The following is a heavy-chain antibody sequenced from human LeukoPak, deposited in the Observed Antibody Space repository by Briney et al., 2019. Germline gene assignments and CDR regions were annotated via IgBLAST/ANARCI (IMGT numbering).Heavy chain of an antibody. V-gene: IGHV4-59*01. CDR3: VRGYCSGATCYHFDY. CDR1: GASITNYY. Sequence: PSETLFLTCTVSGASITNYYWNWIRQPPGKGLEWIGYFYYSGSDNYNPSLKSRITISVDTSKNQFSLKLSSVTAADTAVYYCVRGYCSGATCYHFDYWGQGTLVTVSS. CDR2: FYYSGSD. D-gene: IGHD2-15*01. J-gene: IGHJ4*02.